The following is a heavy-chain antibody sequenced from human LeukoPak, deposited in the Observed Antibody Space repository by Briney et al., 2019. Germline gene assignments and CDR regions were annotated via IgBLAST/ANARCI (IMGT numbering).Heavy chain of an antibody. J-gene: IGHJ4*02. CDR3: ARNGGHNQEH. CDR1: GGSISSSSYY. D-gene: IGHD1-1*01. Sequence: SETLSLTCTVSGGSISSSSYYWGWIRQPPGKGLEWIGNICYSGSTNFNPSLKSRVTISVDKSRNQFSLNLISVTAADTAVYFCARNGGHNQEHWGQGTLVTVSS. V-gene: IGHV4-39*07. CDR2: ICYSGST.